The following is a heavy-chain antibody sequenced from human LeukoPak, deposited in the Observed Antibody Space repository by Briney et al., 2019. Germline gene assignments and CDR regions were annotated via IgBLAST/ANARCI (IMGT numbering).Heavy chain of an antibody. V-gene: IGHV3-30*14. CDR3: ARDYATDAFDI. Sequence: GGSLRLSCAASGFTFSSYAMHWVRQAPGKGLEWVAVISYDGSNKYCADSVKGRFTISRDNSKNTLYLQMNSLRAEDTAVYYCARDYATDAFDIWGQGTMVTVSS. J-gene: IGHJ3*02. CDR1: GFTFSSYA. CDR2: ISYDGSNK. D-gene: IGHD3-16*01.